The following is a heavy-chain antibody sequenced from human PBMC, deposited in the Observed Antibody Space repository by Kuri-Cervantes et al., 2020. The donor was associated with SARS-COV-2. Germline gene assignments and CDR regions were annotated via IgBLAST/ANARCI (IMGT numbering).Heavy chain of an antibody. J-gene: IGHJ4*02. CDR2: LKTNSGNT. Sequence: ASVKVSCKAPETTFPNYDINWVRQATGQGLEWMGMLKTNSGNTLYAQIFQDRVTMTRDTSTSTAYMELRSLRSDDTAVYYCARDRGTSDYWGQGTLVTVSS. V-gene: IGHV1-8*01. CDR3: ARDRGTSDY. D-gene: IGHD2-2*01. CDR1: ETTFPNYD.